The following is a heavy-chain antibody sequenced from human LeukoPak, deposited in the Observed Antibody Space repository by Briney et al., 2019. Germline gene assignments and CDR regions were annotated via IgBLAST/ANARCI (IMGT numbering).Heavy chain of an antibody. D-gene: IGHD2-15*01. CDR2: ISYDGSNK. V-gene: IGHV3-30*03. J-gene: IGHJ4*02. Sequence: GGSLRLSCGASGFTFSSYGMHWVRQAPGKGLEWVAVISYDGSNKYYADSVKGRFTISRDNSKNTLYLQMNSLRAEETAVYYCAGWRGYCSGGSCYSVYWGQGTLVTVSS. CDR3: AGWRGYCSGGSCYSVY. CDR1: GFTFSSYG.